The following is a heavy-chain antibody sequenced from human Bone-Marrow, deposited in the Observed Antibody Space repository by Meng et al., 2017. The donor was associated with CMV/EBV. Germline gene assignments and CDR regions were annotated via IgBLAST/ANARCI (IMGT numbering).Heavy chain of an antibody. Sequence: SETLSLTCTVSGGSISGYYWSWIRQPPGKGLEWIAYIYYSGSINYNPSLMSRVTMSLDTSKNQFSLKLSSVTAADTAVYYCARIAVAGFVYYWGQGNLVTVSS. D-gene: IGHD6-19*01. CDR3: ARIAVAGFVYY. V-gene: IGHV4-59*08. CDR2: IYYSGSI. CDR1: GGSISGYY. J-gene: IGHJ4*02.